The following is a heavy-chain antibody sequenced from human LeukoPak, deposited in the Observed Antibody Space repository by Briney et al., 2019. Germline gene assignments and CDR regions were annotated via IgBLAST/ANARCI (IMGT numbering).Heavy chain of an antibody. J-gene: IGHJ5*02. CDR2: INLNSGGT. Sequence: ASAKVSCNASGYTFTGYYMHWLRQAPGQGSEWMGWINLNSGGTNYAQKFQGRVTMTRDTSISTAYMELSRLRSDDTAVYYCARGRSIAVAGNWFDPWGQRTLVTVSS. CDR3: ARGRSIAVAGNWFDP. V-gene: IGHV1-2*02. CDR1: GYTFTGYY. D-gene: IGHD6-19*01.